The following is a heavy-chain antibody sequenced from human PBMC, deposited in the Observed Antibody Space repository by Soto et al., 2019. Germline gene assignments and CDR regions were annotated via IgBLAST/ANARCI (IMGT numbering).Heavy chain of an antibody. CDR1: GYPFTSYG. CDR2: ISPYNGNT. J-gene: IGHJ6*02. Sequence: QVHLVQSGVEVKKPGASVRVSCKASGYPFTSYGIGSVRQAPGQGLEWMGWISPYNGNTYYAQKFQGRVTMTTDTSTNTVYMELRSLRSDDTAVYYCARYQSFDRNYCYGIDVWGQGTTVTVSS. V-gene: IGHV1-18*01. CDR3: ARYQSFDRNYCYGIDV.